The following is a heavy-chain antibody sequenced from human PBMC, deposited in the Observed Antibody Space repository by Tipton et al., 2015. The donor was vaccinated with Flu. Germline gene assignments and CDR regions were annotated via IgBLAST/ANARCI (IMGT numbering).Heavy chain of an antibody. D-gene: IGHD3-22*01. Sequence: LRLSCAVSGYSISSGYYWGWIRQPPGKGLEWIGSIYHSGSTYYNPSLKSRVTISVDTSKNQFSLKLSSVTAADTAVYYCARRLSSGYYYPFDYWGQGTLVTVSS. J-gene: IGHJ4*02. V-gene: IGHV4-38-2*01. CDR2: IYHSGST. CDR3: ARRLSSGYYYPFDY. CDR1: GYSISSGYY.